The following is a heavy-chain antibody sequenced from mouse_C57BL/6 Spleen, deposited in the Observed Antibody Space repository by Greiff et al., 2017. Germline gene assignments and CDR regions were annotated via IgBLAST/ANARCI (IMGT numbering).Heavy chain of an antibody. CDR3: ARSISNWEAVGC. D-gene: IGHD4-1*01. CDR2: IYPGDGDT. Sequence: VQLQQSGAELVKPGASVKLSCKASGYAFSSYWMNWVKQRPGKGLEWIGQIYPGDGDTNYNGKFKGKATLTADKSSSTAYMQLSSLTSEDSAVYFGARSISNWEAVGCWGQGATLAV. V-gene: IGHV1-80*01. CDR1: GYAFSSYW. J-gene: IGHJ2*01.